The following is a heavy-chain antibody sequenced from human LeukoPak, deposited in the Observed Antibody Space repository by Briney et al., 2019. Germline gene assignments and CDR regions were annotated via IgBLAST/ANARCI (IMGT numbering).Heavy chain of an antibody. Sequence: ASVKVSCKASGYSFTSNYIHWVRQAPGQGLEWMGMIYPRDGSTSYAQKFQGRVTMTRDTSINTAYLELNSLRSDDTAIYYCARDEQGGTTGGLGYWGQGTLVTVSS. D-gene: IGHD4-17*01. CDR2: IYPRDGST. CDR1: GYSFTSNY. V-gene: IGHV1-46*01. J-gene: IGHJ4*02. CDR3: ARDEQGGTTGGLGY.